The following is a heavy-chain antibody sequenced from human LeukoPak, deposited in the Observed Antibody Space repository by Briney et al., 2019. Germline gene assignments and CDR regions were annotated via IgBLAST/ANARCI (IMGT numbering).Heavy chain of an antibody. CDR3: ARDLWSGKITNFDY. CDR2: ISAYNGNT. V-gene: IGHV1-18*01. Sequence: ASVKVSCKASGYTFTSYGISWVRQAPGQGLEWMGWISAYNGNTNYAQNLQGRVTMTTDTSTMTVYMELRSLSSDDTAVYYCARDLWSGKITNFDYWGQGTVVTVSS. J-gene: IGHJ4*02. D-gene: IGHD3/OR15-3a*01. CDR1: GYTFTSYG.